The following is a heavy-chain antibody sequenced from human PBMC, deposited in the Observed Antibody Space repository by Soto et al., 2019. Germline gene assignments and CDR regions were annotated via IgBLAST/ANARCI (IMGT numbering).Heavy chain of an antibody. CDR1: GYSFTSYW. D-gene: IGHD3-16*01. Sequence: GESLKISCKGSGYSFTSYWIGWVRQMPGKGLEWMGIIYPGDSDTRYSPSFQGQVTMTRDTSTSTVYMELSSLRSEDTAVYYCARAKTGPIPVWAFDIWGQGTMVTVSS. CDR2: IYPGDSDT. J-gene: IGHJ3*02. CDR3: ARAKTGPIPVWAFDI. V-gene: IGHV5-51*01.